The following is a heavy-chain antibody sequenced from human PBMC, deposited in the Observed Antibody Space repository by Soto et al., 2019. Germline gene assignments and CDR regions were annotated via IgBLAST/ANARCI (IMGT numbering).Heavy chain of an antibody. Sequence: PSETLSLTCTVSGGSISSGDYYWSWIRQPPGKGLEWIGYIYYSGSTYYNPSLKSRVTISVDTSKNQFSLKLSSVTAADTAVYYCARDSYGVQGTPFDYWGQGTLVTVSS. V-gene: IGHV4-30-4*01. J-gene: IGHJ4*02. CDR2: IYYSGST. CDR1: GGSISSGDYY. CDR3: ARDSYGVQGTPFDY. D-gene: IGHD4-17*01.